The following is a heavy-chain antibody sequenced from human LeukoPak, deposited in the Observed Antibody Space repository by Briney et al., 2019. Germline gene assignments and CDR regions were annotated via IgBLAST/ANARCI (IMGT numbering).Heavy chain of an antibody. Sequence: SETLSLTCSVSGGSIRSYYWSWIRQPPGKGLEWIGYIYYSRSTNYNPSLKSRVTISVDTSKNQFSLKLSSVTAADTAVYFCARYISGSQYYFDYWGQGTLVTVSS. CDR1: GGSIRSYY. D-gene: IGHD6-19*01. CDR2: IYYSRST. V-gene: IGHV4-59*01. CDR3: ARYISGSQYYFDY. J-gene: IGHJ4*02.